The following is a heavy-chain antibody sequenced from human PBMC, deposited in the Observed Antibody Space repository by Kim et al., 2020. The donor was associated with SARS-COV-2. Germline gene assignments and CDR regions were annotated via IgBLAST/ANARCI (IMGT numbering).Heavy chain of an antibody. V-gene: IGHV3-33*01. J-gene: IGHJ3*02. Sequence: YYADSVKGRFTISRDNSKNTVYLQMNSLRAEDTAVYYCARPLGSRNAFDIWGQGTMVTVSS. D-gene: IGHD1-26*01. CDR3: ARPLGSRNAFDI.